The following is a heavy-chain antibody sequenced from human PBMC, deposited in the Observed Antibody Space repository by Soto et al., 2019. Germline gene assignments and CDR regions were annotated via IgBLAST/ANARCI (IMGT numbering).Heavy chain of an antibody. V-gene: IGHV3-23*01. CDR2: ISGSGGST. CDR3: ARGSPFSGYSSGWVDY. J-gene: IGHJ4*02. CDR1: GFTFSSYA. Sequence: GGSLRLSCAASGFTFSSYAMSWVRQAPGKGLERVSAISGSGGSTYYADSVKGRFTISRDNSKNTLYLQMNSLRAEDTAVYYCARGSPFSGYSSGWVDYWGQGTLVTVSS. D-gene: IGHD6-19*01.